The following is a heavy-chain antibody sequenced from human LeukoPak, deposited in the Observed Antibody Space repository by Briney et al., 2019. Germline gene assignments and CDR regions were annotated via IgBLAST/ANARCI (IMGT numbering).Heavy chain of an antibody. CDR3: AGFTPAVDY. D-gene: IGHD3-10*01. CDR1: GYSISSGHY. J-gene: IGHJ4*02. V-gene: IGHV4-38-2*01. CDR2: IYHSGGT. Sequence: PSETLSLTCAVSGYSISSGHYWGWIRQPPGKGLEWIGSIYHSGGTYYNPSLKSRVTISVDTSKDQFSLKMKSVTAADTAVYYCAGFTPAVDYCSQGTLVTVSS.